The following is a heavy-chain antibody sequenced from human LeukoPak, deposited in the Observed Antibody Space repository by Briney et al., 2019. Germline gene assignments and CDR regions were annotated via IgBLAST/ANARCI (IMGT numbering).Heavy chain of an antibody. CDR2: IYSGGST. J-gene: IGHJ5*02. Sequence: GGSLRLSCAASGFTVSSNYMSWVRQAPGKGLEWVSVIYSGGSTYYADSVKGRFTISRDNSKNTLYLQMNSLRAEDTAVYYCARNTYGSGSYRFDPWGQGTLVTVSS. CDR1: GFTVSSNY. V-gene: IGHV3-53*01. D-gene: IGHD3-10*01. CDR3: ARNTYGSGSYRFDP.